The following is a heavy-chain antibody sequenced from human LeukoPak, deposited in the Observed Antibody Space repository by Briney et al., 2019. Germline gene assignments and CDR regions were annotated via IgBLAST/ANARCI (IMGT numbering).Heavy chain of an antibody. CDR3: ARGPIVVVVAATPVNWFDL. D-gene: IGHD2-15*01. V-gene: IGHV4-34*01. J-gene: IGHJ5*02. Sequence: PSETLSLTCAVYGGSFSGYYWSWVRQPPGKGLEWIGEINHSGSTNYNPSLKSRVTISVDTSKNHFSLKLSSVTAADTAVYYCARGPIVVVVAATPVNWFDLWGQGTLVTVSS. CDR1: GGSFSGYY. CDR2: INHSGST.